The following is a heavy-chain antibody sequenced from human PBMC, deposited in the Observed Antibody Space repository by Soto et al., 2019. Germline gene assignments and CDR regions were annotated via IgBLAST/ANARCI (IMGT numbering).Heavy chain of an antibody. Sequence: QVQLVQSGAEVKKPESSVKVSCEASGLTFSNYAISWVRQAPGQGLEWMGGIIPIFGTARYAQNLQGRVTITAADSADKAYMELDRLRSEDTAVDYCVLGEKPFLYYYGVDVRGQGTTVTVYS. CDR3: VLGEKPFLYYYGVDV. CDR2: IIPIFGTA. D-gene: IGHD1-26*01. CDR1: GLTFSNYA. V-gene: IGHV1-69*12. J-gene: IGHJ6*02.